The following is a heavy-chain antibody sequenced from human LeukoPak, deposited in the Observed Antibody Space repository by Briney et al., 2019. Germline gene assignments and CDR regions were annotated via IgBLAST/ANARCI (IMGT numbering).Heavy chain of an antibody. D-gene: IGHD3-22*01. CDR2: IYYSGST. Sequence: SETLSLTCAVSGGSISSTSYNWAWIRQPPGKGLAGMGTIYYSGSTYHNPSLKRRVTMSVDTSRNQFSLKLSSVDAADTAVYYCAKAGVRYFDSSGLYAFDFWGQGTTVTVSS. CDR1: GGSISSTSYN. J-gene: IGHJ3*01. V-gene: IGHV4-39*01. CDR3: AKAGVRYFDSSGLYAFDF.